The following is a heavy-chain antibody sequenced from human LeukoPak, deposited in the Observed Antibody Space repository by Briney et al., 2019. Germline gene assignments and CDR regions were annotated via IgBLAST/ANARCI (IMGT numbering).Heavy chain of an antibody. J-gene: IGHJ5*02. D-gene: IGHD1-26*01. V-gene: IGHV4-34*01. CDR3: ARGGTSVGATNDNWFDP. CDR1: GGSFSGYY. Sequence: PSETLSLTCAVYGGSFSGYYWSWIRQPPGKGLEWIGEINHSGSTNYNPSLKSRVTISVDTSKNQFSLKLSSVTAADTAVYYCARGGTSVGATNDNWFDPWGQGTLVTVSS. CDR2: INHSGST.